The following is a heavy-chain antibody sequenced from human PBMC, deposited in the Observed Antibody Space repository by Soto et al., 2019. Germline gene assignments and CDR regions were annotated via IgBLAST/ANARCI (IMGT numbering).Heavy chain of an antibody. V-gene: IGHV1-18*01. J-gene: IGHJ4*02. CDR3: ARGPDPTYSDH. CDR2: INSYNGKT. CDR1: GYTFTNYG. Sequence: QVQLVQSGAEVRKPGASVKVSCKTSGYTFTNYGINWVRQAPGQGLEWMGWINSYNGKTNYAQRVQGRVTLTTDTSTTTAYMELRSLRSDDTAIYYCARGPDPTYSDHWGQGTLVTVSS.